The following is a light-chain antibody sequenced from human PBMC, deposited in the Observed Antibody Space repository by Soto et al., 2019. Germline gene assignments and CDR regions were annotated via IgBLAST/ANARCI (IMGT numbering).Light chain of an antibody. CDR2: EVR. CDR3: TSYTTKSTYV. CDR1: SSDVGYYNY. V-gene: IGLV2-14*01. J-gene: IGLJ1*01. Sequence: QSVLTQPAPVSGSPGQSITISCTGTSSDVGYYNYVSWYQQHPGKAPQLMIYEVRSRPSGVSDRFSGSKSANTASLTISGLQAEDEADYYCTSYTTKSTYVFGTGTKVTVL.